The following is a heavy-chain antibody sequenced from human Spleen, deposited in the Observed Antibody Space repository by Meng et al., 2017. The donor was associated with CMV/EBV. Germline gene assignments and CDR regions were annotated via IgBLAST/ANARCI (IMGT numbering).Heavy chain of an antibody. J-gene: IGHJ4*02. Sequence: TVSGDSISSISNNYYSWNWIRQPPGKGLEWIGSIYYTGSTYYNPSLKSRVMISVDTSKNQFSLKLSSVTAADTAVYYCARAQPALDYWGQGTLVTVSS. D-gene: IGHD2-2*01. V-gene: IGHV4-31*03. CDR2: IYYTGST. CDR3: ARAQPALDY. CDR1: GDSISSISNNYYS.